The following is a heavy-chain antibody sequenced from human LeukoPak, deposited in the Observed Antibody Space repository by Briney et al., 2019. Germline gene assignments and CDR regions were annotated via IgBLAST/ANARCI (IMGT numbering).Heavy chain of an antibody. CDR1: GGTFSSYA. CDR3: ARDQSSSWYEPGTY. Sequence: GASVKVSCKASGGTFSSYAISWVRQAPGQGLEWMGGIIPIFGTANYAQKFQGRVTITADKSTSTAYMELSSLRSEDTAVYYCARDQSSSWYEPGTYWGQGTLVTVSS. D-gene: IGHD6-13*01. V-gene: IGHV1-69*06. CDR2: IIPIFGTA. J-gene: IGHJ4*02.